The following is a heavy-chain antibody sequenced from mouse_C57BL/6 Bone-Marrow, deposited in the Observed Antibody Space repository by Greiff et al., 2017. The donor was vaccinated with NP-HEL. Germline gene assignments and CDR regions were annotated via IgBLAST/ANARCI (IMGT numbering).Heavy chain of an antibody. CDR3: ARHGHMGYYSNSFAY. CDR2: ISSGGSYT. V-gene: IGHV5-6*01. D-gene: IGHD2-5*01. CDR1: GFTFSSYG. J-gene: IGHJ3*01. Sequence: EVQVVESGGDLVKPGGSLKLSCAASGFTFSSYGMSWVRQTPDKRLEWVATISSGGSYTYYPDSVKGRFTISRDTAKNTLYLQMSSLKSEDTAMYYCARHGHMGYYSNSFAYWGQGTLVTVSA.